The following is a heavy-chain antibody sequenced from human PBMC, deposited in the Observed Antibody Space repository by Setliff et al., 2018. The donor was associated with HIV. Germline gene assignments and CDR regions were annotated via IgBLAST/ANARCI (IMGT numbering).Heavy chain of an antibody. V-gene: IGHV1-18*01. D-gene: IGHD3-16*01. Sequence: ASVKVSCKPSGYTFTKYGITWVRQAPGQGLEWMGWISANNGNTNYAQKFQGRVTMTTDTSTRTAYMELGNLRSDDTAVYYCARGGENMKNYYYYYMDVWGKGTTVTVSS. CDR3: ARGGENMKNYYYYYMDV. J-gene: IGHJ6*03. CDR2: ISANNGNT. CDR1: GYTFTKYG.